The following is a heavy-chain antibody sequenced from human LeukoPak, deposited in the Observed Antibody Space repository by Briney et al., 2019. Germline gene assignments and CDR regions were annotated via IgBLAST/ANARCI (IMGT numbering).Heavy chain of an antibody. CDR2: ISYDGSNK. Sequence: GGSLRLSCAASGFTFSSYAMHWVRQAAGKGLEWVAVISYDGSNKYYADSVKGRFTISRDNSKNTLYLQMNSLRAEDTAVYYCARDAESHYYDSSGYPGYWGQGTLVTVSS. J-gene: IGHJ4*02. D-gene: IGHD3-22*01. CDR3: ARDAESHYYDSSGYPGY. CDR1: GFTFSSYA. V-gene: IGHV3-30-3*01.